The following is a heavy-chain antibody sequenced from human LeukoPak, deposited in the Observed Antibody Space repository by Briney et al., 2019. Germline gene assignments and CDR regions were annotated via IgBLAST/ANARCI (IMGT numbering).Heavy chain of an antibody. CDR3: ARGGGTAVADRKSKFDD. Sequence: AASVTVSCTASGYTFTTYYIHWVRQAPGKGLERMGIVNPSAGSTSYAQKFQGRVTMTRDTSTSTVYMELSSLRSEDTAVYYCARGGGTAVADRKSKFDDWGQGTLVTVSS. CDR2: VNPSAGST. J-gene: IGHJ4*02. V-gene: IGHV1-46*01. D-gene: IGHD6-19*01. CDR1: GYTFTTYY.